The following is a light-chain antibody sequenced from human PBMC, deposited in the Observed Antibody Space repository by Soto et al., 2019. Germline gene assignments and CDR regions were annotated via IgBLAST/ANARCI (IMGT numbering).Light chain of an antibody. Sequence: DIQLTQSPSFLSASVGDRVTITCRASQGISSYLAWYQQKPGKAPKLLIYAASTLQSGVPSRFSGSGSGTEFTLPISSLQPEDFATYYCQQLNSYLMYTFGQGTKLEIK. J-gene: IGKJ2*01. CDR1: QGISSY. CDR2: AAS. CDR3: QQLNSYLMYT. V-gene: IGKV1-9*01.